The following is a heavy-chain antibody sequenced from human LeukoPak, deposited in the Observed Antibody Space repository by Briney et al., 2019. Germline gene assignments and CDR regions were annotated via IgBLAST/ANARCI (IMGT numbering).Heavy chain of an antibody. D-gene: IGHD6-19*01. CDR2: ISYSGST. CDR3: ARAPVTGSGIY. V-gene: IGHV4-59*01. J-gene: IGHJ4*02. Sequence: NPSETLSLTCTVSGGSISSYYWSWIRQPPGKGLEWIGYISYSGSTNYNPSLKSRVTISVDTSKNQFSLNLSSVTEADTAVYYCARAPVTGSGIYWGQGTLVTVSS. CDR1: GGSISSYY.